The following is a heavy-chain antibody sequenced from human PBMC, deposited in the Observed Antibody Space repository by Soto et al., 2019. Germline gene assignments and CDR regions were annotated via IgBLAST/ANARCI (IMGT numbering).Heavy chain of an antibody. CDR2: IYHSGST. CDR3: ATDTGTGYFQH. J-gene: IGHJ1*01. Sequence: LPLQESGSGLVKPSQTLSLTCAVSGGSISSGGYSWSWIRQPPGKGLEWIGYIYHSGSTYYNPSLKSRVTISVDRSKNQFSLKLSSVTAADTAVYYCATDTGTGYFQHWGQGTLVTVSS. D-gene: IGHD4-17*01. CDR1: GGSISSGGYS. V-gene: IGHV4-30-2*01.